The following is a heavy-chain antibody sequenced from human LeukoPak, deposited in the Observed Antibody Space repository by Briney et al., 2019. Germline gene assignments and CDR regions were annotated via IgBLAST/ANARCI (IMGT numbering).Heavy chain of an antibody. CDR3: GPPGIVGASGPDY. CDR1: GFTFSSYA. Sequence: GGSLRLSCAASGFTFSSYAMSWVRQAPGKGLEWVSAISGSGGSAYYADSVKGRFTISRDNSKNTLYLQMNSLRAEDTAVYYCGPPGIVGASGPDYWGQGTLVTVSS. V-gene: IGHV3-23*01. CDR2: ISGSGGSA. D-gene: IGHD1-26*01. J-gene: IGHJ4*02.